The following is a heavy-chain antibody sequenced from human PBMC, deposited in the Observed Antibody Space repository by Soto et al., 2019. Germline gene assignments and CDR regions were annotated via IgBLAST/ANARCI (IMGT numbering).Heavy chain of an antibody. Sequence: ASVKVSCKASGGTFSSYAISWVRQAPGQGLEWMGGIIPIFGTANYAQKFQGRVTITADKSTSTAYMELSSLRSEDTAVYYCARSNDIVVVPAAPYYYGMDVWGQGTTVTVSS. CDR3: ARSNDIVVVPAAPYYYGMDV. V-gene: IGHV1-69*06. J-gene: IGHJ6*02. D-gene: IGHD2-2*01. CDR1: GGTFSSYA. CDR2: IIPIFGTA.